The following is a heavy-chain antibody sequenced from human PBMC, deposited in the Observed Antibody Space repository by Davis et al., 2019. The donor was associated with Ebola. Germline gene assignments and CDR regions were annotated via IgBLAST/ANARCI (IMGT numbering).Heavy chain of an antibody. CDR1: GFTFSSYS. CDR3: TRVNAVTGYSRFDS. Sequence: GGSLRLSCAASGFTFSSYSMNWVRQAPGKGLEWVSSISSSSSYIYYADSVKGRFTISRDNARNLVYVQMNSLRAEDTALYHCTRVNAVTGYSRFDSWGQGTLVTVSS. V-gene: IGHV3-21*04. D-gene: IGHD3-9*01. J-gene: IGHJ5*01. CDR2: ISSSSSYI.